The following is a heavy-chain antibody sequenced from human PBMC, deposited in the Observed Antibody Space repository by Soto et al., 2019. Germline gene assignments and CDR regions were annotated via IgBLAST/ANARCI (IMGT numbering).Heavy chain of an antibody. CDR2: IYTSGST. Sequence: QVQLQESGPGLVKPSETLSLTCTVSGGSISSYYWSWIRQPAGKGLEWIGRIYTSGSTNYNPSLKGRVTMSVDTSKNQFCLELSSVTAADTAVYYCARDRRRSWLVDWFDPWGQGTLVTVSS. V-gene: IGHV4-4*07. J-gene: IGHJ5*02. D-gene: IGHD6-13*01. CDR1: GGSISSYY. CDR3: ARDRRRSWLVDWFDP.